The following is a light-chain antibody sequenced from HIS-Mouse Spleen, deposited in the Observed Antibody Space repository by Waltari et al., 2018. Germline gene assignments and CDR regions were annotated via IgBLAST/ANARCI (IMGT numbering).Light chain of an antibody. J-gene: IGLJ1*01. CDR3: AAWDDSLSGYV. V-gene: IGLV1-47*01. CDR1: SSNIGSNY. Sequence: QSVLTQPPSASGTPGQRGTIPCSGSSSNIGSNYVYWYQQLPGTAPKLLIYRNNQRLSGVPDRFSGSKSGTSASLAISGLRSEDEADYYCAAWDDSLSGYVFGTGTKVTVL. CDR2: RNN.